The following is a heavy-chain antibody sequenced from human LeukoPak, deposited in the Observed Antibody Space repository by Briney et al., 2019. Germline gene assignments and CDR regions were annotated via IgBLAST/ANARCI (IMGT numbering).Heavy chain of an antibody. D-gene: IGHD6-13*01. CDR2: IYTSGST. CDR3: ARGRGSSWYYFDY. Sequence: SETLSLTCTVSGGSISSGSYYWSWIRQPAGKGLEWIGRIYTSGSTNYNPSLKSRVTISVDTSKNQFSLNLSSVTAADTAVYYCARGRGSSWYYFDYWGQGTLVTVSS. V-gene: IGHV4-61*02. J-gene: IGHJ4*02. CDR1: GGSISSGSYY.